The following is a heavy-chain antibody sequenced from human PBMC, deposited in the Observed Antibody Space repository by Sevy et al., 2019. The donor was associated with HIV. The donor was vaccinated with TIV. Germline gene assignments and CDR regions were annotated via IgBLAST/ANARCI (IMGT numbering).Heavy chain of an antibody. J-gene: IGHJ1*01. CDR2: ISYDGNNK. Sequence: GGSLRLSCAASGFTFSSYAMHWVRQAPGKGLEWVAVISYDGNNKYYADSVKGRFTISRDNSKNTLYLQMNSLRAEDTALYYCARDPRITIFGVVIGAEYFQHWGQGTLVTVSS. CDR1: GFTFSSYA. V-gene: IGHV3-30-3*01. CDR3: ARDPRITIFGVVIGAEYFQH. D-gene: IGHD3-3*01.